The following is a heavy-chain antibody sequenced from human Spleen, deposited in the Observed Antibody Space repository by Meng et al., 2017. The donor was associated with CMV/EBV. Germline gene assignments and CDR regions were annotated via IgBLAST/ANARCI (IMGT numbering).Heavy chain of an antibody. CDR1: GYTFTSYY. CDR2: INPSGGST. Sequence: ASVKVSCKASGYTFTSYYMHWVRQAPGQGLEWMGIINPSGGSTSYAQKFQGRVTMTRDTSISTGYMELNELTSDDTAVYYCARTYDIVRYPYDIWGQGTMVTVSS. J-gene: IGHJ3*02. V-gene: IGHV1-46*01. D-gene: IGHD5-12*01. CDR3: ARTYDIVRYPYDI.